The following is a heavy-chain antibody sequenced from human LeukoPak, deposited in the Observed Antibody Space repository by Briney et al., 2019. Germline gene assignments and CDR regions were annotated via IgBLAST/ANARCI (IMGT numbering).Heavy chain of an antibody. J-gene: IGHJ4*02. Sequence: PRGSLRLSCAASGFTFSRYAMSWVRQAPGKGLEWVAAISYDGSNKYYADSVKGRFTISRDNSKNTLYLQMNSLRAEDTAVYYCATEEANRSGWYPFWGQGTLVTVSS. CDR2: ISYDGSNK. CDR1: GFTFSRYA. CDR3: ATEEANRSGWYPF. V-gene: IGHV3-30*04. D-gene: IGHD6-19*01.